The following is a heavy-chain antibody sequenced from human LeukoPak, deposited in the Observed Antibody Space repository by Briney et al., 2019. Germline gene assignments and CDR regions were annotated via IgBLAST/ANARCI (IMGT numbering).Heavy chain of an antibody. CDR1: GLTFSSYG. V-gene: IGHV3-30*02. Sequence: PGGSLRLSCAASGLTFSSYGMHWVRQAPGKGVEGVAFIRYDGSNKYYSYSVKGRFTISRDNSKNTLYLQMNSLRAEDTAVYYCAPEYQLLSPPDKWSQETLVTVSS. CDR3: APEYQLLSPPDK. J-gene: IGHJ4*02. D-gene: IGHD2-2*01. CDR2: IRYDGSNK.